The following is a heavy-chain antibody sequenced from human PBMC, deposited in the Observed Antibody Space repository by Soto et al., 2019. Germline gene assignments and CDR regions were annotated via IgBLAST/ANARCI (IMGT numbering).Heavy chain of an antibody. CDR3: AKAPVVVPAADTYYFDY. CDR2: ISYDGSNK. D-gene: IGHD2-2*01. V-gene: IGHV3-30-3*01. J-gene: IGHJ4*02. Sequence: PGGSLRLSCAASGFTFSSYAMHWVRQAPGKGLEWVAVISYDGSNKYYADSVKGRFTISRDNSKNTLYLQMNSLRAEDTAVYYCAKAPVVVPAADTYYFDYWGQGTLVTVSS. CDR1: GFTFSSYA.